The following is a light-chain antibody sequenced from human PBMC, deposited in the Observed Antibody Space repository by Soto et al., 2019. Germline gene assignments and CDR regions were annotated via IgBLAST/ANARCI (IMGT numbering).Light chain of an antibody. CDR2: EVS. CDR1: SSDVGSYNY. CDR3: SSYTSSSSYV. J-gene: IGLJ1*01. V-gene: IGLV2-14*01. Sequence: QSSLPQPASVSGSPGQSITITCTGTSSDVGSYNYVSWYQQHPGKAPKLMIFEVSNRPSGVPNRFSGSKSGNTASLTISGLQAEDEADYYCSSYTSSSSYVFGTGTKVTV.